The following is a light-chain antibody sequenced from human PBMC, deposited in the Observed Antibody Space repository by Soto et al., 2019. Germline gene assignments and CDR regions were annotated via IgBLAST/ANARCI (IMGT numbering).Light chain of an antibody. Sequence: EIVLTQSPATLSLSPGERATLSCRASQSVSSYLAWYQQKPGQAPRLLIYDASNRATGIPARFSGSGSGTDFNLTISSLEPEDFAVDYCQRRSNWPPYTVGQGTKLEIK. J-gene: IGKJ2*01. CDR2: DAS. CDR3: QRRSNWPPYT. V-gene: IGKV3-11*01. CDR1: QSVSSY.